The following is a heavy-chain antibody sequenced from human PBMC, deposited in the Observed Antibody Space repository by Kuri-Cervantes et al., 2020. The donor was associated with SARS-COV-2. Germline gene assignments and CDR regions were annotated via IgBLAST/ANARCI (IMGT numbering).Heavy chain of an antibody. D-gene: IGHD3-10*02. CDR3: ARSFEADDRCYYYVDAFDI. J-gene: IGHJ3*02. Sequence: ASVKVSCKASGYTFTSYDVHWVRQATGKGLEWMGWINPNSGTTDYAPKFQGRITITRDTSISTAYMELSSLRSEDTAVYFCARSFEADDRCYYYVDAFDIWGQGTVVTVSS. CDR2: INPNSGTT. V-gene: IGHV1-8*01. CDR1: GYTFTSYD.